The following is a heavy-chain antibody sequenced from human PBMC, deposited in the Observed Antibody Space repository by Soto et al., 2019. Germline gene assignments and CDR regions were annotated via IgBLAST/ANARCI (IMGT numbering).Heavy chain of an antibody. V-gene: IGHV1-46*01. CDR2: INPTSST. Sequence: ASVKVSCKASGYTFTSYYMHWVRQAPGQGLEWMGIINPTSSTSYAQKFQGRVTISKDTSKNQVVLTMTNMDPVDTATYYCARIPSCYYGDSYFDYWGQGTLVTVSS. CDR1: GYTFTSYY. CDR3: ARIPSCYYGDSYFDY. D-gene: IGHD4-17*01. J-gene: IGHJ4*02.